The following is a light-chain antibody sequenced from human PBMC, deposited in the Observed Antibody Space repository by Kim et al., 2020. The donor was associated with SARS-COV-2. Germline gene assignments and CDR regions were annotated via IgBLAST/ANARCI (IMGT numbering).Light chain of an antibody. CDR3: QQYHILPVFT. V-gene: IGKV1-33*01. J-gene: IGKJ3*01. CDR1: QDISNY. Sequence: IQMTQSPSSLSASVGDRVTITCQASQDISNYLSWYQHKPGEAPKLLIYDAFKLETGVPSRFSGSGSGTHFTFTISSLEPEDIATYYCQQYHILPVFTFGPGTKVDI. CDR2: DAF.